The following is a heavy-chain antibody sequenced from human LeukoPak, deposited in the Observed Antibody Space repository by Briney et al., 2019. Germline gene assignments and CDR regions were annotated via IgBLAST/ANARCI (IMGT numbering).Heavy chain of an antibody. Sequence: GGSLRLSCAASGFTFSSYSMNWLRQAPGQGLEWVSSISISSSYIYYADSVKGRFTISRDNAKTSLYLQMNSLRAEDTAVYYCARTYYDILTGYYGLFDYWGQGTLVTVSS. CDR3: ARTYYDILTGYYGLFDY. V-gene: IGHV3-21*01. J-gene: IGHJ4*02. CDR2: ISISSSYI. D-gene: IGHD3-9*01. CDR1: GFTFSSYS.